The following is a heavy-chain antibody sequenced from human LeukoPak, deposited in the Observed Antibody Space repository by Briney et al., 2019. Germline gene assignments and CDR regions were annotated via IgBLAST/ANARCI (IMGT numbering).Heavy chain of an antibody. D-gene: IGHD3-22*01. V-gene: IGHV1-2*02. CDR3: AGESSIVDSSGYYAFDI. Sequence: ASVKVSCKASGYTFTGYYMHWVRQAPGQGLEWMGWINPNSGGTNYAQKFQGRGTMTRDTSISTAYMELSRLRSDDTAVYYCAGESSIVDSSGYYAFDIWGQGTMVTVSS. J-gene: IGHJ3*02. CDR1: GYTFTGYY. CDR2: INPNSGGT.